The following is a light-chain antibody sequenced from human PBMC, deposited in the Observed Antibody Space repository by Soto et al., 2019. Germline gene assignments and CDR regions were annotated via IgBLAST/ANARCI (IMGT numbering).Light chain of an antibody. CDR1: SSNIGSNT. CDR2: NSN. J-gene: IGLJ1*01. Sequence: QSVLTQPPSASGTPGQRVAISCSGSSSNIGSNTVDWYQQLPGTAPKLLIYNSNQRPSGVPDRFSGSKSGTSASLAISGLQSEDEADYFCAAWDDSLSGYVFGTGTKVTVL. CDR3: AAWDDSLSGYV. V-gene: IGLV1-44*01.